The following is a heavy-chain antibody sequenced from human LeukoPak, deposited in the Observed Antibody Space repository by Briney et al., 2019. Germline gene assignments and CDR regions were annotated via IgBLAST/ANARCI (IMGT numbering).Heavy chain of an antibody. CDR2: INPNSGGT. Sequence: GASVKVSCKASGYTFTGYYMHWVRQAPGQGLEWMGRINPNSGGTNYAQKFQGRVTMTRDTSIGTAYMELSRLRSDDTAVYYCARDPPSSSGPDYWGQGTLVTVSS. CDR1: GYTFTGYY. CDR3: ARDPPSSSGPDY. J-gene: IGHJ4*02. D-gene: IGHD6-6*01. V-gene: IGHV1-2*06.